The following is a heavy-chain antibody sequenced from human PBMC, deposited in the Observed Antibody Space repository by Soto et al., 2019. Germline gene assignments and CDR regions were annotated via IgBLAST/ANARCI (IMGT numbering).Heavy chain of an antibody. J-gene: IGHJ4*02. Sequence: PGGSLRLSCAASGFTFSSYSMNWVRQAPGKGLEWVSYISSSSSTIYYADSVKGRFTISRDNAKNSLYLQMNSLRAEDTAVYYCARAAFWSGYLYDYFDYWGQGTLVTVSS. CDR1: GFTFSSYS. CDR3: ARAAFWSGYLYDYFDY. V-gene: IGHV3-48*01. D-gene: IGHD3-3*01. CDR2: ISSSSSTI.